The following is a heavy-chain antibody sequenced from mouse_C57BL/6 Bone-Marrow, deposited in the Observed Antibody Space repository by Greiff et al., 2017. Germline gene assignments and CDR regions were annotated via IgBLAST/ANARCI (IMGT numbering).Heavy chain of an antibody. Sequence: QVQLQQPGAELVMPGASVKLSCKASGYTFTSYWMHWVKQRPGQGLEWIGEIDPSDSYTNYNQKFKGKSTLTVDKSSSTAYMQLSSLTSEDSAVYYCAREDWHDYDASYWYFDVWGTGTTVTVAS. D-gene: IGHD2-4*01. V-gene: IGHV1-69*01. CDR3: AREDWHDYDASYWYFDV. CDR2: IDPSDSYT. CDR1: GYTFTSYW. J-gene: IGHJ1*03.